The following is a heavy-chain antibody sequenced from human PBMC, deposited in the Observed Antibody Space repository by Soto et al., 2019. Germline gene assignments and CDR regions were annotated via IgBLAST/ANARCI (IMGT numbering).Heavy chain of an antibody. CDR2: IYYSGNT. J-gene: IGHJ6*03. D-gene: IGHD6-13*01. V-gene: IGHV4-59*01. CDR3: ARKGAAASYSHYYMDV. CDR1: GGSISPYY. Sequence: QVQLQESGPGLVKPSETLSLTCTVSGGSISPYYWSWIRQPPGKGLEWIGYIYYSGNTNYNPSLESRVPISVDTSRNHFSLKLTSVTAADTAVYYCARKGAAASYSHYYMDVWGRGTTVTDSS.